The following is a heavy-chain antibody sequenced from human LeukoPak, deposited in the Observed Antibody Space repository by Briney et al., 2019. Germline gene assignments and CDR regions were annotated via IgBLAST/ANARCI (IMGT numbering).Heavy chain of an antibody. J-gene: IGHJ4*02. Sequence: PGESLRLSCAASGFTVSSHGMHWVRQAPGKGLEWVAVVGSDGSNRHYVDSVKGRFTISRDNSLNMLYLQMNSLTTEDTAMYYCARDWSPSGSYLGWEDYWGQGTLVTVSS. V-gene: IGHV3-33*01. D-gene: IGHD1-26*01. CDR1: GFTVSSHG. CDR3: ARDWSPSGSYLGWEDY. CDR2: VGSDGSNR.